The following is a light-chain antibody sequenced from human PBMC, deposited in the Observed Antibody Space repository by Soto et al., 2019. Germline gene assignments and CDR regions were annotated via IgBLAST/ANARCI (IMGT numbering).Light chain of an antibody. Sequence: EIVLTQSPATLSLSPGERATLSCRASQSVSSYLAWYQQKPGQAPRLLIYEASNRATGIPARFSGSGSGTDFTLTISSLEPEDFAVYYCQQRSTLYTFGQGTKLEIK. CDR1: QSVSSY. CDR3: QQRSTLYT. J-gene: IGKJ2*01. CDR2: EAS. V-gene: IGKV3-11*01.